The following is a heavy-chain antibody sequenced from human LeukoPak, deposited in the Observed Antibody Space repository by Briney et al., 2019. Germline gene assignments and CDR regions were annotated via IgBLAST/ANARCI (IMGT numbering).Heavy chain of an antibody. CDR2: IVVGSGNT. Sequence: SVKVSCKASGFTFTNSAMQWVRQARGQRLEWIGWIVVGSGNTNYAQKFQERVTITRDMSTSTAYMELSSLRSEDTAVYYCAADTPRPYSGSYYYYGMDVWGQGTTVTVSS. D-gene: IGHD1-26*01. CDR1: GFTFTNSA. V-gene: IGHV1-58*02. J-gene: IGHJ6*02. CDR3: AADTPRPYSGSYYYYGMDV.